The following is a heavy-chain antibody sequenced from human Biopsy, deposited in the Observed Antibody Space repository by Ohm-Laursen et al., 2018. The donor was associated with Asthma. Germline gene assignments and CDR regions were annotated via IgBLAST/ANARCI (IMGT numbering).Heavy chain of an antibody. CDR3: ARGDSSNWSHYYFDY. CDR1: GFAVSRDY. V-gene: IGHV3-53*01. Sequence: GSLRLSCTASGFAVSRDYMFWVRQAPGKGLEWVSVIYSGGTSHTADSVRGRFTISRDYSKNTLYLQMHSLRAEDTAVCYCARGDSSNWSHYYFDYWGQGTLVTVSS. D-gene: IGHD3-22*01. J-gene: IGHJ4*02. CDR2: IYSGGTS.